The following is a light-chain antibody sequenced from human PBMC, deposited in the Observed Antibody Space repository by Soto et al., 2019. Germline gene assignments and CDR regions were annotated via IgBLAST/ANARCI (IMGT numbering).Light chain of an antibody. Sequence: QSALTQPASVSGSPGQSITISCTGTSIDVGSYNLVSWYQQHPGKAPKLMIYEVTKRPSGVSNRFSGSKSGNTASLTISGLQAEDEADYYCCSYAGSSTFPRVFGTGT. CDR3: CSYAGSSTFPRV. CDR2: EVT. CDR1: SIDVGSYNL. J-gene: IGLJ1*01. V-gene: IGLV2-23*02.